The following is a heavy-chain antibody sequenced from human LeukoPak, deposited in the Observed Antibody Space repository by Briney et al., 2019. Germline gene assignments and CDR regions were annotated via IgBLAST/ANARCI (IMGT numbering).Heavy chain of an antibody. D-gene: IGHD3-22*01. J-gene: IGHJ4*02. CDR3: AREETYYYDSSGYYFDY. Sequence: ASVKVSCKASGYTFTGYYMHWVRQAPGQGLEWMGWINPNSGGTNYAQKFQGRVTMTRDTSISTAYMELSRLRSEDTAVYYCAREETYYYDSSGYYFDYWGQGTLVTVSS. CDR1: GYTFTGYY. V-gene: IGHV1-2*02. CDR2: INPNSGGT.